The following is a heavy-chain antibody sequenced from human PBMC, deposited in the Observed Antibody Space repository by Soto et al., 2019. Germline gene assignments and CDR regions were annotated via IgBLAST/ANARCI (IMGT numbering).Heavy chain of an antibody. CDR1: GFTFSSYA. J-gene: IGHJ4*02. D-gene: IGHD4-17*01. CDR2: ITSDGRT. V-gene: IGHV3-23*01. CDR3: AKDYSTVTTDPLSVVLFDY. Sequence: PGGSLRLSCAASGFTFSSYAMSWVRQAPGKGLEWVSIITSDGRTCYADSVKGRFTISRDNSKNTVYLQMNSLRAEDTAVYYCAKDYSTVTTDPLSVVLFDYWGQGALVTVSS.